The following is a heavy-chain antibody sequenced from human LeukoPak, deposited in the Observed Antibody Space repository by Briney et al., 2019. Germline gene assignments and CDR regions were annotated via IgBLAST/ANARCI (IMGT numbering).Heavy chain of an antibody. Sequence: GGSLRLSCAASGFTFSSYSMNWVCQAPGKGLEWVANIKQDGSEKYYVDSVKGRFTISRDNAKNSLYLQMNSLRAEDTAVYYCARGGGSFFYWGQGTLVTVSS. CDR3: ARGGGSFFY. CDR1: GFTFSSYS. V-gene: IGHV3-7*01. D-gene: IGHD2-15*01. CDR2: IKQDGSEK. J-gene: IGHJ4*02.